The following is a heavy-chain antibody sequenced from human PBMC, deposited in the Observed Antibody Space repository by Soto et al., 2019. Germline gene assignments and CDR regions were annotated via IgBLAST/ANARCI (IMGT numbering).Heavy chain of an antibody. CDR3: ARVYYDILTGYYPDY. CDR2: IYYSGST. CDR1: GGSISSYY. D-gene: IGHD3-9*01. V-gene: IGHV4-59*01. Sequence: SETLSLTCTVSGGSISSYYWSWIRQPPGKGLEWIGYIYYSGSTNYNPSLKSRVTISVDTSKNQFSLKLSSVTAADTAVYYCARVYYDILTGYYPDYWGQGTLVTVS. J-gene: IGHJ4*02.